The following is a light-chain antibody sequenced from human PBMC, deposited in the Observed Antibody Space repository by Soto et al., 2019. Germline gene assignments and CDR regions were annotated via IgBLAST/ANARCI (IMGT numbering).Light chain of an antibody. CDR2: DAS. CDR3: QQYGSSPRT. CDR1: QSISIY. J-gene: IGKJ1*01. V-gene: IGKV3-20*01. Sequence: EIVLTHSQATLSFSPGKKAPLSCRPSQSISIYLAWYQQKPGQAPRLLIYDASNRATGIPARFSGSGSGTDFTLNISRLDPEDFAVYLCQQYGSSPRTFGQGTKVDIK.